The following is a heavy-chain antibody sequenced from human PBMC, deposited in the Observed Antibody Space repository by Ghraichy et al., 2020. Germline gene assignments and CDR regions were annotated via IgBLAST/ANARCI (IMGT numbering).Heavy chain of an antibody. CDR2: IDYSGST. CDR3: ARAGSGYSFNV. J-gene: IGHJ3*01. V-gene: IGHV4-59*01. D-gene: IGHD3-22*01. Sequence: LSLTCTVSGDSIRTYYWSWIRQPPEKGLEWIGYIDYSGSTNYNSSLKSRVTISIDTSKNRFSLQLTSVTAADTAVYYCARAGSGYSFNVWGQGTMVTVSS. CDR1: GDSIRTYY.